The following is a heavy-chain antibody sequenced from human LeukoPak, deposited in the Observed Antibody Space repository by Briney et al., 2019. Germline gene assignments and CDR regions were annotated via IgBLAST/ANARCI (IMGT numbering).Heavy chain of an antibody. J-gene: IGHJ5*02. V-gene: IGHV4-59*01. CDR2: IYYSGST. D-gene: IGHD6-25*01. Sequence: PSETLSLTCTVSGGSLSSYYWSWISQPPGKGLECVGYIYYSGSTNYNPSLKSRVTISVDTSKNQFSLKLSSVTAADTAVYYCARGRALAALSFDPWGQGTLVTVSS. CDR3: ARGRALAALSFDP. CDR1: GGSLSSYY.